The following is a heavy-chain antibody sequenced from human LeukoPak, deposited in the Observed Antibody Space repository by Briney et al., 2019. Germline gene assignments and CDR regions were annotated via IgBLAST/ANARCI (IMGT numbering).Heavy chain of an antibody. J-gene: IGHJ4*02. Sequence: GGSLRLSCAASGLTFSSYAMSWVRQAPGKGLEWVANIKQDGSEKYYVDSVKGRFTISRDNAKNSLYLQMNSLRAEDTAVYYCARGRLRWYYFDYWGQGTLVTVSS. CDR1: GLTFSSYA. CDR3: ARGRLRWYYFDY. D-gene: IGHD4-23*01. CDR2: IKQDGSEK. V-gene: IGHV3-7*01.